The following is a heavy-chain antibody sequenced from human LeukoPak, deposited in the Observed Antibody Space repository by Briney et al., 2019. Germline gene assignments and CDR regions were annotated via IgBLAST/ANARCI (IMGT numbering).Heavy chain of an antibody. V-gene: IGHV3-73*01. CDR3: NTDGDYGDYVDS. D-gene: IGHD4-17*01. J-gene: IGHJ4*02. CDR2: IRSKANSYAT. CDR1: GFTFNGSA. Sequence: GSLSLSCAASGFTFNGSAMHWVRQASGKGLEWVGRIRSKANSYATAYAASVKGRFTISRDDSKNTAYLQMNSLKSEDTALYYCNTDGDYGDYVDSWGQGTLVTVSS.